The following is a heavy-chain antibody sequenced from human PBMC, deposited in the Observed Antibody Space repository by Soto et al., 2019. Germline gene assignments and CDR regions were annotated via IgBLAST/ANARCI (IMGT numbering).Heavy chain of an antibody. D-gene: IGHD3-10*01. Sequence: QVQLVQSGAEVKKPGASVKVSCKASGYTFTSYAMHWVHQAPGQRLEWMGWINAGNGNTKYSQKFQGRVTTTRDTSASTAYMELSSLRSEDTAVYYCARDSADPSHNTYYYGSGSSNYYYYYMDVWGKGTTVTVSS. CDR1: GYTFTSYA. CDR3: ARDSADPSHNTYYYGSGSSNYYYYYMDV. V-gene: IGHV1-3*01. CDR2: INAGNGNT. J-gene: IGHJ6*03.